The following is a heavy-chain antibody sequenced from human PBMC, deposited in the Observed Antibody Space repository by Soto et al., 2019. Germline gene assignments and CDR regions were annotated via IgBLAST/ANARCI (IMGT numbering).Heavy chain of an antibody. J-gene: IGHJ3*01. CDR2: IYYSGST. V-gene: IGHV4-59*01. Sequence: QVQLQESGPGLVKPSETLSLTCTVSSGSIINYYWSWIRQPPGKGLEWIGCIYYSGSTNYNSFFRSRVTLSVDMSRQQLSLNLNSVTDADTAVYYCASRLTLATTTGDAFDLWGQGTRFTVSS. CDR3: ASRLTLATTTGDAFDL. D-gene: IGHD4-17*01. CDR1: SGSIINYY.